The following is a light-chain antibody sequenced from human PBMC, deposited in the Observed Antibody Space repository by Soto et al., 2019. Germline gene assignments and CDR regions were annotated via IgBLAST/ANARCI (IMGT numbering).Light chain of an antibody. Sequence: EIVMTQSPATLSVSPGERATLSCRASQSVSKLAWYQQKPGQAPRLLIYGASTRATGIPARFSGSGSGTEFTLTISSLQSEDFAVYYYQQYNNWLYTFGPGTKLEIK. CDR1: QSVSK. J-gene: IGKJ2*01. CDR3: QQYNNWLYT. CDR2: GAS. V-gene: IGKV3-15*01.